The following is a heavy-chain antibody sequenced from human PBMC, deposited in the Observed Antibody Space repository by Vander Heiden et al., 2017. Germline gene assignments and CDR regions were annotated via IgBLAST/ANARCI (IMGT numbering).Heavy chain of an antibody. CDR3: ARGQETVATPYFDY. D-gene: IGHD4-17*01. J-gene: IGHJ4*02. Sequence: QVQLVQSGAEVKKPGASVKVSCKASGYTFTGYYIHWVRQAPGQGLEWMGWINSNSGGTNYAQKFQGRVTMTRDTSISTVYMELSSLRSDDTAVYYCARGQETVATPYFDYWGQGALVTVSS. CDR2: INSNSGGT. V-gene: IGHV1-2*02. CDR1: GYTFTGYY.